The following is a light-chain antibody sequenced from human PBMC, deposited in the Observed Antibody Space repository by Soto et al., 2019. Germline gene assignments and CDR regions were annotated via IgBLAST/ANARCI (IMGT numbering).Light chain of an antibody. CDR3: QQYYEYPRT. CDR1: QALNGN. J-gene: IGKJ1*01. CDR2: ATS. V-gene: IGKV1-8*01. Sequence: AIRMTQSPSSLSASTGDRVAITCRASQALNGNLAWYQQKSGKAPKVLIYATSTLQSGVPSRFSASGSGTDLTLTINSLQSEDVATYYCQQYYEYPRTFGQGTKVEIK.